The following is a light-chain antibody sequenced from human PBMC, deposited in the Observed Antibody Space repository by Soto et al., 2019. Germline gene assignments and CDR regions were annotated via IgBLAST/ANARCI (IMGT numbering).Light chain of an antibody. CDR3: QQYNTYSLT. V-gene: IGKV1-5*03. CDR1: QSISSW. J-gene: IGKJ4*01. Sequence: IQMTQSPSTLSASVGDRVTITCRTSQSISSWLAWYQQKPGKAHKLLIYKASSLESGVPSRFSGSGSGTEFTLTISSLQPDDVASYYCQQYNTYSLTVGGGTKVEIK. CDR2: KAS.